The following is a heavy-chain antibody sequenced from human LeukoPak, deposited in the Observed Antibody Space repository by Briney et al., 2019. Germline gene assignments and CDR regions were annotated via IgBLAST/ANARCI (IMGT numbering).Heavy chain of an antibody. CDR3: ARHLLLSIAARPNWFDP. V-gene: IGHV4-39*01. CDR1: GGSISSSSYY. CDR2: IYYSGST. D-gene: IGHD6-6*01. Sequence: SQTLSLTRTVSGGSISSSSYYWGWIRQPPGKGLEWIGSIYYSGSTYYNPSLKSRVTISVDTSKNQFSLKLSSVTAADTAVYYCARHLLLSIAARPNWFDPWGQGTLVTVSS. J-gene: IGHJ5*02.